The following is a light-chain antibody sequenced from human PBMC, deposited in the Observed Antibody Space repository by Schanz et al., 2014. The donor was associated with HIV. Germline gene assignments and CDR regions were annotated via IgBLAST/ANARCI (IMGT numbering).Light chain of an antibody. CDR3: QRYNSYSHT. CDR2: QAS. CDR1: QTIGSF. Sequence: IQMTQSPSTVSASVGDRVTITCRASQTIGSFLAWYQQKPGRAPKLLIYQASTLQTGVPSRFSGSGSGTSFTLTITSLQPDDFATYYCQRYNSYSHTFGQGTKLEIK. J-gene: IGKJ2*01. V-gene: IGKV1-5*03.